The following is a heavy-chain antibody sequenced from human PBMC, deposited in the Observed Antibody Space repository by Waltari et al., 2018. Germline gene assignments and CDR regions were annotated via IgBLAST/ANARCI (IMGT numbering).Heavy chain of an antibody. CDR3: ARERSGAFDI. V-gene: IGHV4-61*09. Sequence: QVQLQESGPGLVKPSQTLSLTCTVSGGSISSGSYYWSWIRQPAGKGLEWIGYIYTSGSTNYNPSLKSRVTISVDTSKNQFSLKLSSVTAADTAVYYCARERSGAFDIWGQGTMVTVSS. J-gene: IGHJ3*02. CDR1: GGSISSGSYY. CDR2: IYTSGST.